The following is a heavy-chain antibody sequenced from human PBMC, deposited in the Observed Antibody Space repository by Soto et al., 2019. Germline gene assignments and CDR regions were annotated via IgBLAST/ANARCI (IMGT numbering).Heavy chain of an antibody. V-gene: IGHV4-4*07. CDR3: VRDGSKSLRDWFDP. Sequence: LSLTCNVSGGSISKFYWAWIRKTAGNGLEWMGRVYATGTTDYNPSLRSRVAMSVDISKKTFSLRLRSVTGADSGVYYCVRDGSKSLRDWFDPWGQGILVTVS. CDR1: GGSISKFY. J-gene: IGHJ5*02. CDR2: VYATGTT.